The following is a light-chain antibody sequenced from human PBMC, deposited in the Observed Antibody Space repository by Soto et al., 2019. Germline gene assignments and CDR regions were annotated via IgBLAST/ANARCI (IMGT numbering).Light chain of an antibody. CDR2: DVS. Sequence: QSALTQPRSVSGSPGQSVTISCTGTSSDVGGYNYVSWYQQHPGKAPKLMIYDVSKRPSGVPDRFSGSKSGNTASLTISGLQAKDEADYFCCSYAGSLFGTGIKLTVL. CDR3: CSYAGSL. J-gene: IGLJ1*01. V-gene: IGLV2-11*01. CDR1: SSDVGGYNY.